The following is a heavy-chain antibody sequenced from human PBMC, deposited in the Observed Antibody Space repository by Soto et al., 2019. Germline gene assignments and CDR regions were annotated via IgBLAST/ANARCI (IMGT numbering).Heavy chain of an antibody. J-gene: IGHJ6*03. Sequence: ASVKVSCKASGYTFTSYGISWVRQAPGQGLEWMGWISAYNGNTNYAQKLQGRVTMTTDTSTSTAYMELRSLRSDDTAVYYCARVRDGYSGYGAHYYCMYGWGKGSTVTVSS. CDR2: ISAYNGNT. CDR3: ARVRDGYSGYGAHYYCMYG. D-gene: IGHD5-12*01. V-gene: IGHV1-18*01. CDR1: GYTFTSYG.